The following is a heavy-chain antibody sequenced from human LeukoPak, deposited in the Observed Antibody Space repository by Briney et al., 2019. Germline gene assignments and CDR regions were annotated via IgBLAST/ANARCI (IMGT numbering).Heavy chain of an antibody. CDR3: AKDDAWLRFGE. Sequence: GGSLRLSCAASGFTFSSYGMHWVRQAPGKGLEWVSGISPSGDITYYADSVKGRFTISRDNSKNTVYLQVISLTAEDTAVYYCAKDDAWLRFGEWSQGTLVTVSS. D-gene: IGHD3-10*01. J-gene: IGHJ4*02. CDR1: GFTFSSYG. V-gene: IGHV3-23*01. CDR2: ISPSGDIT.